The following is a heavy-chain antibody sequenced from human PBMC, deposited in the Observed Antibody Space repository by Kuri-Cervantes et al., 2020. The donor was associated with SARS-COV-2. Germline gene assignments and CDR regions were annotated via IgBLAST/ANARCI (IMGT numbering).Heavy chain of an antibody. Sequence: SETLSLTCTVSGSSVSSSSFYWAWIRQPPEKGLEWIGSIYSRGGTTYNPSLRSRVTISADTSKNQFSLKVNSVTAADTAVYYCARGVRGDRGNWFDPWGQGTLVTVSS. CDR2: IYSRGGT. CDR3: ARGVRGDRGNWFDP. V-gene: IGHV4-39*02. J-gene: IGHJ5*02. CDR1: GSSVSSSSFY. D-gene: IGHD3-10*02.